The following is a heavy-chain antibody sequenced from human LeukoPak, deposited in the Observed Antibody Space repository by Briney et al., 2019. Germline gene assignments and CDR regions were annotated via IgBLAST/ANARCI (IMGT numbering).Heavy chain of an antibody. CDR3: ARDHFVVVPAAVNWFDP. D-gene: IGHD2-2*01. J-gene: IGHJ5*02. CDR1: GYTFTGYY. CDR2: INPNSGGT. Sequence: ASVKVSCKASGYTFTGYYMHWVRQAPGQGLEWMGWINPNSGGTNYAQKFQGRVTMTRDTSISTAYMELSSLRSDDTAVYYCARDHFVVVPAAVNWFDPWGQGTLVTVSS. V-gene: IGHV1-2*02.